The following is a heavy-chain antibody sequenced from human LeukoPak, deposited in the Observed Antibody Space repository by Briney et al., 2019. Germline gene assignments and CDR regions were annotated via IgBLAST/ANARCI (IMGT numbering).Heavy chain of an antibody. CDR1: GFTFSSYW. V-gene: IGHV3-74*01. J-gene: IGHJ6*03. Sequence: GGSLRLSCAASGFTFSSYWMHWVRQAPGKGLVWVSRINSDGSSTSYADSVKGRFTISRDNSKNTLYLQMGSLRAEDMAVYYCARGGSGGNSFTYYYYYYMDVWGKGTTVTVSS. CDR2: INSDGSST. CDR3: ARGGSGGNSFTYYYYYYMDV. D-gene: IGHD4-23*01.